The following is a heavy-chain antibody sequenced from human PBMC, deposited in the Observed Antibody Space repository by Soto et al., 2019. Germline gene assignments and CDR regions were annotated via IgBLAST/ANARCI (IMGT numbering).Heavy chain of an antibody. Sequence: QVQLQESGPGLVKPSGTLSLTCAVSGGSIRSSNWWSWVRQPPGKGLEWIGEIYHSGSTNYNPSRKSRVTISVDKSKNQFSLKLSSVTAADTAVYYCAIRLDTVTTDWFDPWGQGTLVTVSS. CDR1: GGSIRSSNW. V-gene: IGHV4-4*02. D-gene: IGHD4-17*01. CDR3: AIRLDTVTTDWFDP. CDR2: IYHSGST. J-gene: IGHJ5*02.